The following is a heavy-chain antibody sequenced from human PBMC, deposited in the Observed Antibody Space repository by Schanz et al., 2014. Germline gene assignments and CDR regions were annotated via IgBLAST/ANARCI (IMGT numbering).Heavy chain of an antibody. Sequence: QVYLVESGGDLVKPGGSLRLSCAASGFTFSDYYMAWIRQAPGKGLEWVSHISGSSIHKNYADSVKGRFSISRDNGETSVYLQMDSLRAEDTAVYYCARGIITMVRGGDVGAFDIWGQGTMVTVSS. J-gene: IGHJ3*02. D-gene: IGHD3-10*01. CDR2: ISGSSIHK. CDR3: ARGIITMVRGGDVGAFDI. CDR1: GFTFSDYY. V-gene: IGHV3-11*06.